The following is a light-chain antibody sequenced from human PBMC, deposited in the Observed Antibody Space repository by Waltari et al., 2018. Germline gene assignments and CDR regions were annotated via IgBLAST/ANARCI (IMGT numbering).Light chain of an antibody. J-gene: IGLJ2*01. CDR2: DVI. V-gene: IGLV2-14*03. Sequence: WYQQHPGKAPKLIIYDVIKRPSGVSKRFSGSKSGNTASLTISVLRAEDEADYYCSSSGSTSVVVFGGGTSLTVL. CDR3: SSSGSTSVVV.